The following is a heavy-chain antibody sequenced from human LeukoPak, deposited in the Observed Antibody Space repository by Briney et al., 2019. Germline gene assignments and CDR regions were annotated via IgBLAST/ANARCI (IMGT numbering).Heavy chain of an antibody. CDR1: GYSFTDYY. D-gene: IGHD2-21*01. J-gene: IGHJ5*02. V-gene: IGHV1-2*02. CDR3: ARADRLHGGPYLIGP. Sequence: ASVKVSCTTSGYSFTDYYMHWVRQAPGQGLEWMGWINPNSGGTSSAQKFQGRVTMTRDPSISTVYMEVSWLTSDDTAIYYCARADRLHGGPYLIGPWGQGTLVTVSS. CDR2: INPNSGGT.